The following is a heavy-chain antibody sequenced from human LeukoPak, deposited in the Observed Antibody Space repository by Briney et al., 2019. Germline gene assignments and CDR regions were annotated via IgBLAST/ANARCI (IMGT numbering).Heavy chain of an antibody. V-gene: IGHV3-7*03. Sequence: GGSLRLSCAASGFMFSSNWMSWVRLAPGKGLEWVANIKEDGTETYYVDSVKGRFTISRDNARNSLYLQMNSLRVEDTAVYYCAKEGRSLQSYWGQGTLVTVSS. CDR3: AKEGRSLQSY. D-gene: IGHD5-24*01. J-gene: IGHJ4*02. CDR1: GFMFSSNW. CDR2: IKEDGTET.